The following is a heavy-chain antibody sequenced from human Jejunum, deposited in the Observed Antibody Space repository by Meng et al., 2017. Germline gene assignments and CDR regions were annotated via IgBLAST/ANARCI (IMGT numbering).Heavy chain of an antibody. CDR1: CDSISSSYW. D-gene: IGHD2-8*01. CDR2: IYHSGTT. CDR3: ARDFEALNGV. Sequence: GPGPVKPWGTLFRTCSVSCDSISSSYWWSWVRQSPGKGLEWIGEIYHSGTTNYNPSLKSRVTLSVDKSKNQFSLNLSSVTAADTAVYFCARDFEALNGVWGQGTLVTVSS. V-gene: IGHV4-4*02. J-gene: IGHJ1*01.